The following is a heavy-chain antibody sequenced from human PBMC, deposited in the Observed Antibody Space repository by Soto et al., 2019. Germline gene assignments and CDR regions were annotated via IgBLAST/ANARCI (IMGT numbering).Heavy chain of an antibody. CDR2: IIPILGIA. CDR3: ARGNSSSWYYYYYYMDV. Sequence: GASVKVSCKASGGTFSSYTISWVRQAPGQGLEWMGRIIPILGIANYAQKFQGRATITADKSTSTAYMELSSLRSEDTAVYYCARGNSSSWYYYYYYMDVWGKGTTVTVSS. V-gene: IGHV1-69*02. J-gene: IGHJ6*03. CDR1: GGTFSSYT. D-gene: IGHD6-13*01.